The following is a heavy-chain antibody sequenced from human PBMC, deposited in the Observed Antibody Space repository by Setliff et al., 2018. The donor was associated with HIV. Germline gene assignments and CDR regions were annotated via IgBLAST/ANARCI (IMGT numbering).Heavy chain of an antibody. D-gene: IGHD1-20*01. CDR1: GYTFTSYD. CDR2: ISGYNGNT. Sequence: ASVKVSCKASGYTFTSYDINWVRQAPGQGLEWVGWISGYNGNTNYAQKLQGRVTMTTDTSTSTAYMELRSLRSDDTAVYYCARDRRAYTLLYYYYYMDVWGKGTTVTVSS. J-gene: IGHJ6*03. CDR3: ARDRRAYTLLYYYYYMDV. V-gene: IGHV1-18*01.